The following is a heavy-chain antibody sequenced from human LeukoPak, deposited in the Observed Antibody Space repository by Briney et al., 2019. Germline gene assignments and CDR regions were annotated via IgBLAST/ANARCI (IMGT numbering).Heavy chain of an antibody. CDR2: IYYSGST. CDR3: ARGEATTDFDY. V-gene: IGHV4-31*03. CDR1: GGSISSGGYY. D-gene: IGHD5-12*01. J-gene: IGHJ4*02. Sequence: SETLPLTCTVSGGSISSGGYYWSWIRQHPGKGLEWIGYIYYSGSTYYNPSLKSRVTISVDTSKNQFPLKLSSVTAADTAVYYCARGEATTDFDYWGQGTLVTVSS.